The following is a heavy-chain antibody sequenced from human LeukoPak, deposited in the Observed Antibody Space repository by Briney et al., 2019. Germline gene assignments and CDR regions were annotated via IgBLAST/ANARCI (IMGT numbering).Heavy chain of an antibody. CDR1: GCSFSSYA. V-gene: IGHV3-23*01. Sequence: WESLTLSCTASGCSFSSYAMNWVRQAPGKGLEWVSGISGGGDVTYYADSVKGRLTIARDNSKNTLYLHMNSLRAEDTAVYSCAKTEATAAAFDFWGQGKLVTVSS. CDR2: ISGGGDVT. D-gene: IGHD6-13*01. J-gene: IGHJ3*01. CDR3: AKTEATAAAFDF.